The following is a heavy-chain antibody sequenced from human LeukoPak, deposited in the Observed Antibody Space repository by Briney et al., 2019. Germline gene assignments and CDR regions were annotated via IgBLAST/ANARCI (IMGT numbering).Heavy chain of an antibody. D-gene: IGHD3-10*01. Sequence: SETLSLTCAVYGGSFSGYYWSWIRQPPGKGLEWIGEINHSGSTNYNPSLKSRVTISVDTSKNQFSLKLSPVTAADTAVYYCARVSGSSSKSRPPAVPMVRGVMFDPWGQGTLVTVSS. J-gene: IGHJ5*02. CDR3: ARVSGSSSKSRPPAVPMVRGVMFDP. V-gene: IGHV4-34*01. CDR1: GGSFSGYY. CDR2: INHSGST.